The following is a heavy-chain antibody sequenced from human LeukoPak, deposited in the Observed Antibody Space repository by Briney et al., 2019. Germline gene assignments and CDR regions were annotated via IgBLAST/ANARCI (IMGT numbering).Heavy chain of an antibody. CDR1: GYTFTSYD. D-gene: IGHD2-15*01. J-gene: IGHJ6*03. CDR2: MNPNSGNT. V-gene: IGHV1-8*01. CDR3: ARVSDIVVHLPPRYYYYYMDV. Sequence: GASVKVSCQASGYTFTSYDINWVRQATGQQREWMGGMNPNSGNTGYAQKFQGRVTMTRNNSISTAYMELSSLRSEDTAVYYCARVSDIVVHLPPRYYYYYMDVWGKGTTVTVSS.